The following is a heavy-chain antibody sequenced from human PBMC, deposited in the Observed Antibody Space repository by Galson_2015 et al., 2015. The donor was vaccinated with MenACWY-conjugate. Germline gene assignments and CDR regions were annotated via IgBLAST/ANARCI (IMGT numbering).Heavy chain of an antibody. Sequence: SLRLSCAVSGFTFTGYEFNWVRQAPGKGLEWVAVVWNDGHTTYYSDSVRGRFTISRDNADNTVFLEMQTLRADDTAVYYCTRDRTYLGSGRSVFDFWGRGVLVTVS. J-gene: IGHJ4*02. CDR1: GFTFTGYE. CDR3: TRDRTYLGSGRSVFDF. CDR2: VWNDGHTT. D-gene: IGHD3-10*01. V-gene: IGHV3-33*08.